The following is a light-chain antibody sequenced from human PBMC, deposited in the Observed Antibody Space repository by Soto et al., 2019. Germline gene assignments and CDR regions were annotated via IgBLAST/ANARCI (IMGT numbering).Light chain of an antibody. V-gene: IGKV3-11*01. CDR2: DAS. CDR3: QQRSNWLGFT. J-gene: IGKJ3*01. CDR1: QSVSSY. Sequence: EIVLTQSPATLSLSPGERATLSCRASQSVSSYLAWYQQKPGQAPRLLIYDASNRATGIPARFSGSGSGTDLPLTISSLEPEVFAVSYCQQRSNWLGFTFGPGTKVDIK.